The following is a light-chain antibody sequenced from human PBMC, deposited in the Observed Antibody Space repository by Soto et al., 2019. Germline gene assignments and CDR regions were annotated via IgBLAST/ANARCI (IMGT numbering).Light chain of an antibody. J-gene: IGKJ2*01. V-gene: IGKV1-5*01. CDR1: QAISNR. CDR3: QQYHHYYT. CDR2: DAS. Sequence: DIQMTQSPSSLSASVGDRVTITCRASQAISNRVAWYQQKPGKAPKLLINDASSLKSGVPSRFSGSGSGTEFTLTISRLQPEDSATYSCQQYHHYYTFGQGTKVDIK.